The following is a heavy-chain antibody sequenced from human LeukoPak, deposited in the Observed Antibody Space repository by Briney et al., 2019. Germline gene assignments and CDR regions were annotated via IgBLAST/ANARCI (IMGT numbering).Heavy chain of an antibody. CDR2: IYWDDDK. J-gene: IGHJ4*02. CDR3: VHIGRFSAAGTRHFDY. V-gene: IGHV2-5*02. Sequence: GPTQVKPIQTLPLPRPFSWLLLSTIGVGVAWIRQTQGMDVEWLARIYWDDDKRYRPYPKNRLTITKDTTKNQVVPTMDNMDPVDTARYYCVHIGRFSAAGTRHFDYWGQGALVTVSS. D-gene: IGHD6-13*01. CDR1: WLLLSTIGVG.